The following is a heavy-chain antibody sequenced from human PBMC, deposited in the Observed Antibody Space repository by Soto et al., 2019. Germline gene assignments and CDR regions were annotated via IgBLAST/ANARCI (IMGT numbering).Heavy chain of an antibody. V-gene: IGHV5-51*01. J-gene: IGHJ4*02. Sequence: PGESLKISCKGSGYSFTSYWIVWVRQMPGKGLEWMGIIYPGDSDTRYSPSFQGQVTISADKSISTAYLQWSSLKASDTAMFYCARGRSCSGGSCYPAAFDYWGQGTLATVSS. CDR2: IYPGDSDT. CDR1: GYSFTSYW. CDR3: ARGRSCSGGSCYPAAFDY. D-gene: IGHD2-15*01.